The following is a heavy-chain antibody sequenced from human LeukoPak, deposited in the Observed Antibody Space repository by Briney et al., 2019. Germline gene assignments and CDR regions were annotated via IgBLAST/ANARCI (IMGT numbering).Heavy chain of an antibody. J-gene: IGHJ4*02. CDR2: ISYSGST. CDR3: AKAGRPYGDYVGD. Sequence: PSETLSLTCTVSGVSISSDSYFWDWIRQPPGKGLEWIGTISYSGSTYYNPSLKSRVTVSVDTSKNHFSLKLSSVTAADTAVYYCAKAGRPYGDYVGDWGQGTLVTVSS. V-gene: IGHV4-39*07. D-gene: IGHD4-17*01. CDR1: GVSISSDSYF.